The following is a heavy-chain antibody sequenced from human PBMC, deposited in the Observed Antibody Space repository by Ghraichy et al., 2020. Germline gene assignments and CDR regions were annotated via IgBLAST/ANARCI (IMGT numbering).Heavy chain of an antibody. V-gene: IGHV3-66*01. J-gene: IGHJ5*02. Sequence: GGSLRLSCAASGFTVSSNYMSWVRQAPGKGLEWVSVIYSGGSTYYADSVKGRFTISRDNSKNTLYLQMNSLRAEDTAVYYCARDITYYYGSGSYSAWFDPWGQGTLVTVSS. CDR1: GFTVSSNY. CDR3: ARDITYYYGSGSYSAWFDP. CDR2: IYSGGST. D-gene: IGHD3-10*01.